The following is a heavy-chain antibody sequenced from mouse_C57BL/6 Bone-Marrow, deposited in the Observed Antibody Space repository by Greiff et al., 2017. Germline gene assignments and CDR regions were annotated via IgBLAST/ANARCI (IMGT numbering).Heavy chain of an antibody. CDR2: IDPSDSYT. CDR1: GYTFTSYW. CDR3: ARWMGFRGYVDV. J-gene: IGHJ1*03. V-gene: IGHV1-50*01. Sequence: QVQLQQSGAELVKPGASVKLSCKASGYTFTSYWMQWVKQRPGQGLEWIGEIDPSDSYTNYNQKFKGKATLTVDTSSSTAYMQLSSLTSEDSAVYYGARWMGFRGYVDVWGTGTAVTVSS. D-gene: IGHD2-3*01.